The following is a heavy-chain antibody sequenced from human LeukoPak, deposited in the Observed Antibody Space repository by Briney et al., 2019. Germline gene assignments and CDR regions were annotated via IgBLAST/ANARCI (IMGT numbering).Heavy chain of an antibody. J-gene: IGHJ4*02. V-gene: IGHV3-21*01. CDR1: GFTFGLYS. CDR3: VRDYDSTFYFDY. Sequence: GGSLRLSCAASGFTFGLYSMNWVRQAPGKGLEWVSSISGSGSSYSYYADSVKGRFTISRDNSKNSLYLQMNSLRVEDTAVYYCVRDYDSTFYFDYWGQGTLVTVSS. CDR2: ISGSGSSYS. D-gene: IGHD3-3*01.